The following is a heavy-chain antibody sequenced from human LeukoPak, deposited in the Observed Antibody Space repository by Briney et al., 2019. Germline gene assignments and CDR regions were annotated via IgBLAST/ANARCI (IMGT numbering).Heavy chain of an antibody. Sequence: PGRSLRLSCAASGFTFSSYGMHWVRQAPGKGLEWVAVIWYDENDKYYADSVKGRFTISRDNSKNTLYLQMNSLRAEDTAVYYCARDSGSSIHGCDYWGQGTLVTVSS. CDR1: GFTFSSYG. V-gene: IGHV3-33*01. J-gene: IGHJ4*02. CDR2: IWYDENDK. D-gene: IGHD3-3*02. CDR3: ARDSGSSIHGCDY.